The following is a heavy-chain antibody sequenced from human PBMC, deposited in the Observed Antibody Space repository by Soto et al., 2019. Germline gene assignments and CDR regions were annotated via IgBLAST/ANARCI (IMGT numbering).Heavy chain of an antibody. Sequence: LRLSCAASGFTFSDYYMSWIRQAPGKGLEWVSYISSSGSTIYYADSVKGRFTISRDSAKNSLYLQMNSLRAEDTAVYYCASNIAAAYYYGMDVWGQGTTVTVSS. D-gene: IGHD6-13*01. CDR1: GFTFSDYY. CDR2: ISSSGSTI. J-gene: IGHJ6*02. V-gene: IGHV3-11*01. CDR3: ASNIAAAYYYGMDV.